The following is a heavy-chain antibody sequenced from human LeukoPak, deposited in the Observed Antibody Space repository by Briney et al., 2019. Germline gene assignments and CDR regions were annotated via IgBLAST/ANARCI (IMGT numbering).Heavy chain of an antibody. V-gene: IGHV4-39*01. CDR1: GGSISSSSYY. D-gene: IGHD4-11*01. CDR2: MYYSGST. J-gene: IGHJ4*02. CDR3: ARLQSTVSGFDY. Sequence: SETLSLTCTVSGGSISSSSYYGGWIRQPRGKGLEWIGSMYYSGSTYYNPSLKSRVTISVDTSKNQFSLKLSSVTAADTAVYYCARLQSTVSGFDYWGQGTLVTVSS.